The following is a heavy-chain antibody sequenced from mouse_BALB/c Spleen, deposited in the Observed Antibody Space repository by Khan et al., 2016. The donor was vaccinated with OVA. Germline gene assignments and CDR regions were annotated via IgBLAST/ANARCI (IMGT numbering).Heavy chain of an antibody. CDR3: ARGWGAWLPY. V-gene: IGHV1-77*01. CDR2: IYPGSGNI. J-gene: IGHJ3*01. Sequence: QVQLKESGAELARPGASVKLSCKASGYTFTDYYINWVKQSNGQGLEWIGDIYPGSGNIFYNQKFKGKATLTVDKSSSTAYMQLRSLTSEDYAVYCCARGWGAWLPYWGGGALVAVSA. D-gene: IGHD2-3*01. CDR1: GYTFTDYY.